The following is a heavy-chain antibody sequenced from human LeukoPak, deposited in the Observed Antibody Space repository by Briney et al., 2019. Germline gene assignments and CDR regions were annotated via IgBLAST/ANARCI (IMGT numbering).Heavy chain of an antibody. CDR3: ARAEGTIFGVSYSAFDI. D-gene: IGHD3-3*01. Sequence: PSETLSLTCTVSGGSISSYYWSWIRQPPGKGLEWIGYIYYSGSTNYNPSLKSRVTISVDTSKNKFSLKLSSVTAADTAVYYCARAEGTIFGVSYSAFDIWGQGTMVTVSS. V-gene: IGHV4-59*01. J-gene: IGHJ3*02. CDR2: IYYSGST. CDR1: GGSISSYY.